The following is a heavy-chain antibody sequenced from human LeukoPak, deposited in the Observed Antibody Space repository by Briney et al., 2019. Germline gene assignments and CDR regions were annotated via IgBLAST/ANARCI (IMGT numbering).Heavy chain of an antibody. CDR2: MNPKSGNT. J-gene: IGHJ4*02. CDR3: ARGKQWLPPIDY. Sequence: ASVEVSCKASGYTFISYDINWVRQATGQGLEWMGWMNPKSGNTGYAQKFQGRVTMTRNTSISTAYMELSSLRSEDTAVYYCARGKQWLPPIDYWGQGTLLTVSS. V-gene: IGHV1-8*01. CDR1: GYTFISYD. D-gene: IGHD6-19*01.